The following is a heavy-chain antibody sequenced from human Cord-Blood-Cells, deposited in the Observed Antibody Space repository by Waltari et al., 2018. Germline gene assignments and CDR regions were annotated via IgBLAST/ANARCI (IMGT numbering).Heavy chain of an antibody. D-gene: IGHD1-20*01. J-gene: IGHJ4*02. CDR1: GGSISSGGYS. CDR2: IYQSGST. V-gene: IGHV4-30-2*01. Sequence: QLQLQESGSGLVKPSQTLSLTCAVSGGSISSGGYSWSWIRQPPGKGLEWIGYIYQSGSTYYNPSLKSRVTISVDRSKNQFSLKLSSVTAADTAVYYCARGVRLSYNWNYFDYWGQGTLVTVSS. CDR3: ARGVRLSYNWNYFDY.